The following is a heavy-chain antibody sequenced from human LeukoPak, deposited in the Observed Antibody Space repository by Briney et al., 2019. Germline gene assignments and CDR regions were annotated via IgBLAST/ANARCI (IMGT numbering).Heavy chain of an antibody. Sequence: TLETLSLTCTVSGGSISSYYWSWIRQPPGKGLEWIGYIYYSGSTNYNPSLKSRVTISVDTSKNQFSLKLSSVTAADTAVYYCASTYCSSTSCPGEVWFDPWGQGTLVTVSS. V-gene: IGHV4-59*01. CDR2: IYYSGST. CDR1: GGSISSYY. CDR3: ASTYCSSTSCPGEVWFDP. D-gene: IGHD2-2*01. J-gene: IGHJ5*02.